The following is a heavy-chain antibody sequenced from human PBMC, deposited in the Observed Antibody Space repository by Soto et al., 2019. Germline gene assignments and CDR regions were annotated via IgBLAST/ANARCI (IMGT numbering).Heavy chain of an antibody. J-gene: IGHJ6*02. CDR1: GGSISSYY. CDR2: IYTSGST. CDR3: ARVRIAARTGAYGMDV. D-gene: IGHD6-6*01. Sequence: TSETLSLTCTVSGGSISSYYWSWIRQPAGKGLGWIGRIYTSGSTNYNPSLNSRVTMSVDTSKNQFSLKLSSVTAADTAVYYCARVRIAARTGAYGMDVWGQGTTVTVSS. V-gene: IGHV4-4*07.